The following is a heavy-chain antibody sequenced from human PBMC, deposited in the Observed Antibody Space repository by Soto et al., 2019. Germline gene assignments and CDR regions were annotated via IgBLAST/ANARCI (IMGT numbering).Heavy chain of an antibody. Sequence: GKGLEWVAVISYDGSNKYYADAVKGRFTISRHNSKNTLYLQMNSLRAEDTAVFFFQTDDGRRGTVPVSAFLLNRSSDL. CDR2: ISYDGSNK. J-gene: IGHJ2*01. D-gene: IGHD1-1*01. CDR3: QTDDGRRGTVPVSAFLLNRSSDL. V-gene: IGHV3-30*03.